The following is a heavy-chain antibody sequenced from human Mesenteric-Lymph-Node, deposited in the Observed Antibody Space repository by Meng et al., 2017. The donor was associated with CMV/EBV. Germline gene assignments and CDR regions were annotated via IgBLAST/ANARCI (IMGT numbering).Heavy chain of an antibody. CDR1: GLTFSSYG. D-gene: IGHD1-26*01. V-gene: IGHV3-21*01. Sequence: SGLTFSSYGMNWIRQAPGKGLVWVSSISSSSSYIYYADSVKGRFTISRDNAKTSLYLQMNSLRAEATAVYYCARGNGSYYVGWFDPWGQGTLVTVSS. J-gene: IGHJ5*02. CDR3: ARGNGSYYVGWFDP. CDR2: ISSSSSYI.